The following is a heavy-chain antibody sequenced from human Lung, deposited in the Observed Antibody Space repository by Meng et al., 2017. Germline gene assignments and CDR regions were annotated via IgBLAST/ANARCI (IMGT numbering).Heavy chain of an antibody. CDR3: ARGSVGEYCSGGGSCYHFDH. V-gene: IGHV1-8*01. CDR1: GYTFTGD. Sequence: QGQLRACGAAWQRPGSSVQVSCKASGYTFTGDINGVRQATGKGLEWMGWMNPQSGNTGYAQKFQGRVTMTRDTSISTAYMELSSLRSEDTAVYYCARGSVGEYCSGGGSCYHFDHWGQGTLVTVSS. CDR2: MNPQSGNT. D-gene: IGHD2-15*01. J-gene: IGHJ4*02.